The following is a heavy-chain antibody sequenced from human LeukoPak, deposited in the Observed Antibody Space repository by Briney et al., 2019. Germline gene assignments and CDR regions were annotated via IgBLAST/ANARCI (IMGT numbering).Heavy chain of an antibody. CDR3: ARDGPNYYDFWSGYPEGGYFDY. Sequence: PGGSLRLSCAASGFTFSSYSMNWVRQAPGKGLEWVSSISSSSSYIYYADSVKGRFTISRDNAKNSLYLQMNSLRAEDTAVYYCARDGPNYYDFWSGYPEGGYFDYWGQATLVTVSS. V-gene: IGHV3-21*01. CDR1: GFTFSSYS. D-gene: IGHD3-3*01. J-gene: IGHJ4*02. CDR2: ISSSSSYI.